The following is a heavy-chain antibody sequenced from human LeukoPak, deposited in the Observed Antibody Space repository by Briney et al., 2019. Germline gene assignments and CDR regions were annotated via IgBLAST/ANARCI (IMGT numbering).Heavy chain of an antibody. Sequence: SETLSLTCAVYGGSFSGYYWSWIRQPPGKGPEWIGEINHSGSTNYNPSLKSRVTISVDTSKNQFSLKLSSVTAADTAVYYCAIYDFWSGSPRVDYWGQGTLVTVSS. D-gene: IGHD3-3*01. CDR1: GGSFSGYY. J-gene: IGHJ4*02. CDR2: INHSGST. CDR3: AIYDFWSGSPRVDY. V-gene: IGHV4-34*01.